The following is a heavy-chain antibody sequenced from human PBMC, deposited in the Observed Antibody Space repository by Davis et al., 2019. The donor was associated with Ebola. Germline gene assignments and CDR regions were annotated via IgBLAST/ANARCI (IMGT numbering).Heavy chain of an antibody. CDR1: GYTFTSYG. CDR3: ARDTGVTANDY. J-gene: IGHJ4*02. D-gene: IGHD4-23*01. V-gene: IGHV1-46*01. CDR2: INPSGGST. Sequence: ASVKVSCKASGYTFTSYGISWVRQAPGQGLEWMGIINPSGGSTSYAQKFQGRVTITRDTSASTAYMELSSLRSEDTAVYYCARDTGVTANDYWGQGTLVTVPS.